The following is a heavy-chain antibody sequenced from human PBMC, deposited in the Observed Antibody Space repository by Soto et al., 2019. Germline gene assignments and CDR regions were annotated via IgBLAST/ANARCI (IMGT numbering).Heavy chain of an antibody. CDR3: AKGRTYGYDAFDI. CDR2: ISSDGYNQ. D-gene: IGHD5-18*01. V-gene: IGHV3-30*18. CDR1: GFSFDSYD. Sequence: GGSLRRSCEGSGFSFDSYDINWVRQAPGKGLEWVGVISSDGYNQAYEDSVKGRFTISRDNSRNTVYLQMDSLRGEDTAVFFCAKGRTYGYDAFDIWGQGTTVTV. J-gene: IGHJ3*02.